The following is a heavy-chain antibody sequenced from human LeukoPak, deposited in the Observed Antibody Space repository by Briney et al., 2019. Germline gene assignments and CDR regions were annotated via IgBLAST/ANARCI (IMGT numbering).Heavy chain of an antibody. CDR2: INHNGST. J-gene: IGHJ4*02. Sequence: SETLSLTCAVYGGSFSGYYWSWIRQPPGKGLEWIGEINHNGSTNYNPSLKSRVTISVDTSKNQFSLKLSSVTAADTAVYYCARVIRGEARSYGSGSYLLPLDYWGRGTLVTVSS. D-gene: IGHD3-10*01. CDR1: GGSFSGYY. CDR3: ARVIRGEARSYGSGSYLLPLDY. V-gene: IGHV4-34*01.